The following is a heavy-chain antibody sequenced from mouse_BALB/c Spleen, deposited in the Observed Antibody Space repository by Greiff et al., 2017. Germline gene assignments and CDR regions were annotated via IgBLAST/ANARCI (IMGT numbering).Heavy chain of an antibody. D-gene: IGHD3-1*01. CDR2: ISYSGST. CDR1: GYSITSDYA. Sequence: EVKLQESGPGLVKPSQSLSLTCTVTGYSITSDYAWNWIRQFPGNKLEWMGYISYSGSTSYNSSLKSRISITRDTSKNQFFLQLNSVTTEDTATYYCARGVSGLFAYWGQGTLVTVSA. V-gene: IGHV3-2*02. CDR3: ARGVSGLFAY. J-gene: IGHJ3*01.